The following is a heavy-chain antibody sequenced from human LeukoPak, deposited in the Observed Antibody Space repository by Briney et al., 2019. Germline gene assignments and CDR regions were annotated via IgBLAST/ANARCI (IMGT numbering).Heavy chain of an antibody. CDR3: ARDYGDYVFDY. CDR2: ISYDGNNK. D-gene: IGHD4-17*01. J-gene: IGHJ4*02. CDR1: GLTFSSSW. V-gene: IGHV3-30*03. Sequence: GGSLRLSCAVSGLTFSSSWMDWVRQAPGKGLEWVAVISYDGNNKNHAESVKGRLTVSRDNSKNTLFLQMNSLRTEDTAVYFCARDYGDYVFDYWGRGTLVTVSS.